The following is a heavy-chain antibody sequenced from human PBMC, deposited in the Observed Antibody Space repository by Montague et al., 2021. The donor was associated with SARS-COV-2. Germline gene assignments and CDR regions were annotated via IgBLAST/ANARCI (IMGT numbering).Heavy chain of an antibody. CDR1: GGAINSSNW. J-gene: IGHJ6*02. Sequence: SETLSLTCVVSGGAINSSNWWSWVRQPPGKGLEWIGETYHWGSTNYNPPLKSRVTISIDQSTNQLSLKLSSATAADTAVYYCARFLGFCSGANCYSSGMDVWGQGTTVTVSS. CDR2: TYHWGST. D-gene: IGHD2-15*01. V-gene: IGHV4-4*02. CDR3: ARFLGFCSGANCYSSGMDV.